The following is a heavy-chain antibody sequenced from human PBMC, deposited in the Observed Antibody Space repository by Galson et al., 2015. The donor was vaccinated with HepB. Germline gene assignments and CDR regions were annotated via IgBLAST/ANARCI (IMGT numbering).Heavy chain of an antibody. CDR1: GGSISSGSHF. Sequence: TLSLTCTVSGGSISSGSHFWSWIRQPAGKELEWIGRVYTTGSTDSNPTLKSRVTISIDWSKNQFSLKLTSLTAADTAVYYCAREVACGGDCYSHYYGLDVWGQGTTVTVSS. J-gene: IGHJ6*02. D-gene: IGHD2-21*02. CDR3: AREVACGGDCYSHYYGLDV. V-gene: IGHV4-61*02. CDR2: VYTTGST.